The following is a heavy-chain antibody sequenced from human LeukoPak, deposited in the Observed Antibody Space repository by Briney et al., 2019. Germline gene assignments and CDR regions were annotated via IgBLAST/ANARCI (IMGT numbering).Heavy chain of an antibody. CDR1: GGSISTYY. Sequence: SETLSLTCTVSGGSISTYYWSWIRQPPGKGLEWIGYIYNSGSTNYNPSLKSRVTISVDTSKNQFSLKLRSVTAADTAVYYCARVGAGGGYGLDYWGQGTLVTVSS. CDR2: IYNSGST. CDR3: ARVGAGGGYGLDY. D-gene: IGHD3/OR15-3a*01. V-gene: IGHV4-59*01. J-gene: IGHJ4*02.